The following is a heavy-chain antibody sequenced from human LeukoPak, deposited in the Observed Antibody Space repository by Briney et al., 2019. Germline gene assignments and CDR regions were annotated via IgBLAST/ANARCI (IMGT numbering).Heavy chain of an antibody. CDR1: GGSISSYY. Sequence: SETLSLTCTVSGGSISSYYWSWIRQPPGKGLEWIGYIYYSGSTNYNPSLKSRVTISVDTSKNQFSLKLSSVTAADTAVYYCARAPEYYYDSSGYYYYYCYGMDVWGQGTTVTVSS. CDR2: IYYSGST. V-gene: IGHV4-59*01. CDR3: ARAPEYYYDSSGYYYYYCYGMDV. J-gene: IGHJ6*02. D-gene: IGHD3-22*01.